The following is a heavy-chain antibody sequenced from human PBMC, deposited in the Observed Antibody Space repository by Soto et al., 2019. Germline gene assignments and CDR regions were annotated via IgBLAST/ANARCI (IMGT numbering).Heavy chain of an antibody. CDR3: ARDFPKPS. CDR2: INEDGSVK. Sequence: GGAQRSSCAGSGVNVSRYWMTWDRQAPGRGLEWVANINEDGSVKGYVDSVKGRFTISGDNARNSLNLQMNSLRAEDTAVYYCARDFPKPSWGQGTLVTVSS. J-gene: IGHJ5*02. CDR1: GVNVSRYW. V-gene: IGHV3-7*01.